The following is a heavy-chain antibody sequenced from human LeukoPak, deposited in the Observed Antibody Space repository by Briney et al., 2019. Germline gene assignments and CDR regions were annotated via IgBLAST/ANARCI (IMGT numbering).Heavy chain of an antibody. J-gene: IGHJ4*02. Sequence: SETLSLTCTVSGGSISSGGYYWSWIRQHPGKGLEWIGYIYYSGCTYYNPSLKSRVTISVDTSKNQFSLKLSSVTAADTAVYYCARASGIAAAGGLFDYWGQGTLVNVSS. CDR1: GGSISSGGYY. D-gene: IGHD6-13*01. V-gene: IGHV4-31*03. CDR2: IYYSGCT. CDR3: ARASGIAAAGGLFDY.